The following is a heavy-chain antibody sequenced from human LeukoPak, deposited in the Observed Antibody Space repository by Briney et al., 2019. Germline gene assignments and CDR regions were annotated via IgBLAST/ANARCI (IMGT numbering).Heavy chain of an antibody. CDR3: ARGPQDMWWPYYFDY. J-gene: IGHJ4*02. D-gene: IGHD2-21*01. CDR1: GFTFSSYW. V-gene: IGHV3-7*01. Sequence: GGSLRLSCAASGFTFSSYWMSWVRQAPGKGLEWVANIKQDGSEKYYVDSVKGRFTISRDNAKNSLYLQMNSLRAEDTAVYYCARGPQDMWWPYYFDYWGQGTLVTVSS. CDR2: IKQDGSEK.